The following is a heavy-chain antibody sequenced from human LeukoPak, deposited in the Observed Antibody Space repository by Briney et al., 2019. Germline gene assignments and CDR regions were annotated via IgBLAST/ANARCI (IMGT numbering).Heavy chain of an antibody. Sequence: QSGGSLRLSCAASGFTFSSYSMNWVRQAPGKGLEWVSYISSFSGTSNYADSVKGRFTISRDNAKNSLYLQMNSLRAEDTAVYYCAKAVKVYRPDQSDYWGQGTLVTVSS. CDR1: GFTFSSYS. CDR3: AKAVKVYRPDQSDY. V-gene: IGHV3-48*01. CDR2: ISSFSGTS. D-gene: IGHD1-26*01. J-gene: IGHJ4*02.